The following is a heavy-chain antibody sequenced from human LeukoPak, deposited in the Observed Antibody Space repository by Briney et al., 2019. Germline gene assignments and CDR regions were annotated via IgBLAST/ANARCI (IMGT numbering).Heavy chain of an antibody. J-gene: IGHJ3*02. CDR1: GYSFTSYW. Sequence: GESLKISCKGSGYSFTSYWISWVRQMPGKGLEWMGIIYPGDSDTRYSPSFQGQVTISADKSISTAYLQWSSLKASDTAMYYCARSGVVVTAIRGAFDIWGQGTMVTVSS. D-gene: IGHD2-21*02. CDR3: ARSGVVVTAIRGAFDI. V-gene: IGHV5-51*01. CDR2: IYPGDSDT.